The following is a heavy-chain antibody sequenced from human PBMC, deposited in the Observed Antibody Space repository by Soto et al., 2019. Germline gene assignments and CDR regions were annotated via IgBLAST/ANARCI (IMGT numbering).Heavy chain of an antibody. Sequence: QVQLQESGPGLVNPSETLSLTCTVSGCSVTSSTSSWAWVRQPPGKGLHWIGTIFYGHGTYYNPSLESRVTISLATSKIQFSLELTSVTAADTAVYYCARQPTGYPNWFDAWGRGILVIVSS. CDR2: IFYGHGT. V-gene: IGHV4-39*01. CDR1: GCSVTSSTSS. J-gene: IGHJ5*02. CDR3: ARQPTGYPNWFDA. D-gene: IGHD3-9*01.